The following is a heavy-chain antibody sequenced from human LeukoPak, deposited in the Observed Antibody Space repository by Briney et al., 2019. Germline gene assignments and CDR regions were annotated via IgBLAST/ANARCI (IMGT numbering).Heavy chain of an antibody. CDR1: GFTFNNYY. J-gene: IGHJ4*01. D-gene: IGHD1-26*01. CDR2: INQGGSEK. V-gene: IGHV3-7*01. CDR3: ARGSSARFIGPEY. Sequence: PGGSLRLSCAAPGFTFNNYYMTWVRQAPGKGLEWVVNINQGGSEKNYVDSVKGRFTISRDNAKNSLYLQMNGLRAEDTAVYFCARGSSARFIGPEYWGHGTLVTVSS.